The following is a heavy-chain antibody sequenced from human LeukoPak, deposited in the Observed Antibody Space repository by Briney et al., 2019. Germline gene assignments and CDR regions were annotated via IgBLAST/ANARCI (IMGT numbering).Heavy chain of an antibody. J-gene: IGHJ6*03. CDR3: ARVAWSGSYVNYSYMDV. Sequence: SETLSLTCTVSGGSISSYFWSWIRQPPGKGLEWMGYVYHTGSTTYKPSLKSRITISVDTSKNQFSLKLTSVTAADTAVYYCARVAWSGSYVNYSYMDVWGKGTTVTVSS. V-gene: IGHV4-59*01. CDR2: VYHTGST. CDR1: GGSISSYF. D-gene: IGHD3-16*01.